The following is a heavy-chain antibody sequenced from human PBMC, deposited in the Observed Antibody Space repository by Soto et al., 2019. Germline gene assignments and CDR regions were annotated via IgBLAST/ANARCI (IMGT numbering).Heavy chain of an antibody. CDR3: ARDPCIVVVPAATPIPRRGCGMDV. D-gene: IGHD2-2*01. Sequence: XSVKGSCKASGYSFTSYYRHWVRQAPGQGLEWMGIINPSGGSTSYAQKFQGRVTMTRDTSTSTVYMELSSLISEDTAVYYCARDPCIVVVPAATPIPRRGCGMDVWGQGTTVTV. CDR1: GYSFTSYY. V-gene: IGHV1-46*01. J-gene: IGHJ6*02. CDR2: INPSGGST.